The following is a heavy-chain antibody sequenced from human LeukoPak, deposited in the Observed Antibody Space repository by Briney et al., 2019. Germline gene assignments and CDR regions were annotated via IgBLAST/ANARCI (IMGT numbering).Heavy chain of an antibody. Sequence: SVKVSCKASGGTFSSYAISWVRQAPGQGPEWMGRIIPILGIANYAQKFQGRVTITADKSTSTAYMELSSLRSEDTAVYYCASLTYYYDSSGSNEAYWGQGTLVTVSS. CDR2: IIPILGIA. V-gene: IGHV1-69*04. J-gene: IGHJ4*02. CDR1: GGTFSSYA. D-gene: IGHD3-22*01. CDR3: ASLTYYYDSSGSNEAY.